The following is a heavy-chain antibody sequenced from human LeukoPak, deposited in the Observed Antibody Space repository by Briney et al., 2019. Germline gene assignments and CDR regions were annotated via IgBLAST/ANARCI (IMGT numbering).Heavy chain of an antibody. CDR3: AKDNHPWVKVVFDY. CDR2: ISYDGNTK. Sequence: PGGSLRLSCAASGFTFSNYAFHWVRQAPGKGLEWLAFISYDGNTKYYADSVKGRFTISRDNSKNTLYLQMNSLRAEDTAVYYCAKDNHPWVKVVFDYWGQGTLVTVSS. D-gene: IGHD2-15*01. V-gene: IGHV3-30-3*01. CDR1: GFTFSNYA. J-gene: IGHJ4*02.